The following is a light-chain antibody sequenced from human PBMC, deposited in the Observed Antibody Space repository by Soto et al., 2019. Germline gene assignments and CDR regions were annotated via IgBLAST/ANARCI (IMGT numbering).Light chain of an antibody. Sequence: PGERATLSCRASQSLSSGYLAWYQQKPGQAPRIXIYAASSRATGIPDRFSGSGAGTDFTLTISRLEPEDFAVYYCHQYDTSPRTFGQGTKVDIK. CDR2: AAS. CDR3: HQYDTSPRT. V-gene: IGKV3-20*01. CDR1: QSLSSGY. J-gene: IGKJ1*01.